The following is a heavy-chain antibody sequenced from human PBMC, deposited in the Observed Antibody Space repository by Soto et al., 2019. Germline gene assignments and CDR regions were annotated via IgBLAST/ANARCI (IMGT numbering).Heavy chain of an antibody. D-gene: IGHD5-12*01. CDR2: IIPIFGTA. CDR1: GGTFSSYA. V-gene: IGHV1-69*13. Sequence: SVRVSCKASGGTFSSYAISWVRQAPGQGLEWMGGIIPIFGTANYAQKFQGRVTITADESTSTAYMELSSLRSEDTAVYYCARSPRREMATILDYWGQGTLVTVSS. J-gene: IGHJ4*02. CDR3: ARSPRREMATILDY.